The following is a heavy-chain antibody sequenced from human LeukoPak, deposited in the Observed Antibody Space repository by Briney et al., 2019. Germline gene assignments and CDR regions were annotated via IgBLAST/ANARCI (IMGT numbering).Heavy chain of an antibody. CDR2: INPNSGGT. V-gene: IGHV1-2*02. CDR1: GYTFTGYY. J-gene: IGHJ3*02. CDR3: ARDITDLGELSLYRGNAFDI. Sequence: ASVKVSCKASGYTFTGYYMHWVRQAPGQGREWMGWINPNSGGTNYAQKFQGRVTMTRETSISTAYMELSRLRSDDTAVYYGARDITDLGELSLYRGNAFDIWGEGTMVTVSS. D-gene: IGHD3-16*02.